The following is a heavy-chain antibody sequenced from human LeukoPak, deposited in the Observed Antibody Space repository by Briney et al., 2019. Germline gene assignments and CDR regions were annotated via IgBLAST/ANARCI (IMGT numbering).Heavy chain of an antibody. V-gene: IGHV1-3*01. CDR1: GYTFTSYA. J-gene: IGHJ4*02. CDR2: INAGNGNT. Sequence: ASVKVSCKASGYTFTSYAMHWVRQAPGQRLEWMGWINAGNGNTKYSQKFQGRVTITKDTSASTAYMELSSLRSEDTAVYYCARSFDYGDPLDYWGQGTLVTVSS. CDR3: ARSFDYGDPLDY. D-gene: IGHD4-17*01.